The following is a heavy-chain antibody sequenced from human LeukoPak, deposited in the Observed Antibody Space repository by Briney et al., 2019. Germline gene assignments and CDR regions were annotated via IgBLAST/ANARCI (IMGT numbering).Heavy chain of an antibody. V-gene: IGHV1-2*02. CDR2: INPNSGGT. Sequence: ASVKVSCKASGYTFTGYYMHWVRQAPGQGLEWMGWINPNSGGTNYAQKFQGRVTMTRDTSNSTAYMELSRLRSDDTAVYYCARSVVVPASDAFDIWGQGTMVTVSS. CDR3: ARSVVVPASDAFDI. J-gene: IGHJ3*02. D-gene: IGHD2-2*01. CDR1: GYTFTGYY.